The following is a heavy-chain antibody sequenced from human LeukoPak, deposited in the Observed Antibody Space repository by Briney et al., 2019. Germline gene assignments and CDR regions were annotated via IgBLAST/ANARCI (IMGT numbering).Heavy chain of an antibody. CDR3: VGGSYAY. Sequence: GGSLRLSCVASGFKFHESAMNWVRQAPGKGLEWVAVLSYDGTNIHYVDSVKGRFTNSRDNSKNTVYLQMDSLRTEDTAMYYCVGGSYAYWGQGTPVTVSS. CDR1: GFKFHESA. D-gene: IGHD3-16*01. CDR2: LSYDGTNI. V-gene: IGHV3-30*03. J-gene: IGHJ4*02.